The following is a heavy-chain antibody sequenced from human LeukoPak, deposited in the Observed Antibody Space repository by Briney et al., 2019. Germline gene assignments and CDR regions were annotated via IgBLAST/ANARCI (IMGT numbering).Heavy chain of an antibody. V-gene: IGHV4-4*09. CDR2: IYSSGGT. CDR3: ARSVVTYFGSKNSMWPDAFDL. J-gene: IGHJ3*01. Sequence: PSETLSLTCTVAGDSLSGFYWSWIRQPPGKGLEWIGYIYSSGGTKYNPSLNSRVTISIDTSRMQFSLRLSSVTAADTAVYYCARSVVTYFGSKNSMWPDAFDLWGQGTEVTVSS. CDR1: GDSLSGFY. D-gene: IGHD3-10*01.